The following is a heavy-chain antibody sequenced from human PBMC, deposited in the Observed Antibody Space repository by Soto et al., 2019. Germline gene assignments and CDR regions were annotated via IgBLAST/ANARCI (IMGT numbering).Heavy chain of an antibody. D-gene: IGHD3-9*01. CDR1: GYTFTSYG. CDR3: ARERDYDILTGYYNFDY. CDR2: ISAYNGNT. V-gene: IGHV1-18*01. Sequence: ASVKVSCKASGYTFTSYGISWVRQAPGQGLEWMGWISAYNGNTNYAQKLQGRVTMTTDTSTSTAYMELRSLRPDDTAVYYCARERDYDILTGYYNFDYWGQGTLVTVSS. J-gene: IGHJ4*02.